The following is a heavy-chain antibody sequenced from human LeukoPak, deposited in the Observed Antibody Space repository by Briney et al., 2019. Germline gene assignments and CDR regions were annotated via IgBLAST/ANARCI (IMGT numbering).Heavy chain of an antibody. CDR1: GGSISSYY. CDR3: ARQSTIAAAKIDP. Sequence: SETLSLTCTVSGGSISSYYWSWIRQPPGKGLEWIGYIYYSGSTNYNPSLKSRVTISVDTSKNQFSLKLSSVTAADTAVYYCARQSTIAAAKIDPWGQGSLVTVSS. D-gene: IGHD6-25*01. V-gene: IGHV4-59*01. CDR2: IYYSGST. J-gene: IGHJ5*02.